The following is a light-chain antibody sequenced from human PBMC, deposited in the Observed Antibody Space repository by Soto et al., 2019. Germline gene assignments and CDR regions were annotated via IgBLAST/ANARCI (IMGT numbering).Light chain of an antibody. J-gene: IGLJ2*01. V-gene: IGLV1-44*01. CDR1: RSNIGTYA. CDR2: RNH. CDR3: AAWDDSLRAVV. Sequence: QSVLTQSRSASGTPGQRVTISCSGSRSNIGTYAVNCYQQLPGAAPTLLIFRNHHRPSGVPDRLSGSKSGTSASLALSGPQSEDEAGYYCAAWDDSLRAVVLGGGTKLPVL.